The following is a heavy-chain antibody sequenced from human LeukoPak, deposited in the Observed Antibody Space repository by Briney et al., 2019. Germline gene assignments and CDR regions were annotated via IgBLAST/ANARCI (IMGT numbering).Heavy chain of an antibody. CDR1: GFTFSSYS. D-gene: IGHD3-3*01. J-gene: IGHJ6*02. V-gene: IGHV3-48*02. Sequence: PGGSLRLSCAASGFTFSSYSMNWVRQAPGKGLEWVSYISSSSSTIYYADSVKGRFTISRDNAKNSLYLQMNSLRDEDTAVYYCAAAYFGMDQYYYGMDVWGQGTTVTVSS. CDR2: ISSSSSTI. CDR3: AAAYFGMDQYYYGMDV.